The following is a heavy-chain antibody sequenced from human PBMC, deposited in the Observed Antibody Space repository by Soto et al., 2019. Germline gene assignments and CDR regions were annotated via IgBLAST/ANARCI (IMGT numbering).Heavy chain of an antibody. CDR2: ISYDGSNK. CDR1: GFTFSSYA. Sequence: QVQLVESGGGVVQPGRSLRLSCAASGFTFSSYAMHWVRQAPGKGLEWVAVISYDGSNKYYADSVKGRFTISRDNSKNTLYLQMNGLRAEDTAGYYCARDYAGTTFDSWGQGTLVTVSS. J-gene: IGHJ4*02. CDR3: ARDYAGTTFDS. V-gene: IGHV3-30-3*01. D-gene: IGHD1-7*01.